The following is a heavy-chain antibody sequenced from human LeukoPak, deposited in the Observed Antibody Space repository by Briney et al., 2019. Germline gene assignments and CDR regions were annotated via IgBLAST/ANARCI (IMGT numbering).Heavy chain of an antibody. Sequence: PGGSQRLSCAASGFTFSAYNMNWVRQAPGKGLEWVSYTSSSSSYIYNADSVKGRFTISRDNANNSLFLQMNSLRAEDTAVYYCARSQDTMTSPFDYWGQGTLVTVSS. D-gene: IGHD3-22*01. CDR2: TSSSSSYI. V-gene: IGHV3-21*06. CDR1: GFTFSAYN. CDR3: ARSQDTMTSPFDY. J-gene: IGHJ4*02.